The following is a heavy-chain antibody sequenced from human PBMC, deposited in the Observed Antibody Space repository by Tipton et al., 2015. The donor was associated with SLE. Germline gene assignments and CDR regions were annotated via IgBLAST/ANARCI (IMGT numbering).Heavy chain of an antibody. CDR1: GGSITSNNW. Sequence: TLSLTCTVSGGSITSNNWWSWVRPAPGKGLEWIGEIFDSGITKYNPSLKSRVTISLDKSKNQFFLRLNSVTAADTAVYYCARGRLAVAGKIDNWGQGTLVTVSS. CDR2: IFDSGIT. D-gene: IGHD6-19*01. V-gene: IGHV4-4*02. CDR3: ARGRLAVAGKIDN. J-gene: IGHJ4*02.